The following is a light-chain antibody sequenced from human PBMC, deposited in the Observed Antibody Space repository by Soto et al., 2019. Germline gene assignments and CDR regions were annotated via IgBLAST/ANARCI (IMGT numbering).Light chain of an antibody. CDR3: QHYNNWPVT. J-gene: IGKJ2*01. CDR2: DAS. Sequence: EIVMTQSPVTLSVSPGERATLSCRASQSVSSNLAWYQQKPAQAPRLLIYDASTRASGIPARFSASGSGTEFTLTISYLQSEDFAIYYCQHYNNWPVTFGQGTKLEIK. V-gene: IGKV3-15*01. CDR1: QSVSSN.